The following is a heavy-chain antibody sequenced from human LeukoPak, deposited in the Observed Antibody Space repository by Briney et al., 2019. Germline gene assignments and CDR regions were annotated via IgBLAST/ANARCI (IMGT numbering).Heavy chain of an antibody. CDR1: GGSIRSFY. D-gene: IGHD5-18*01. V-gene: IGHV4-59*08. CDR3: ARHGSPSSYSYGSYFGY. J-gene: IGHJ4*02. CDR2: IYYSGST. Sequence: KTSETLSLTCTVSGGSIRSFYWTWIRQPPGKGLEWIGHIYYSGSTNYNPSLKSRVTISVDTSKNQFSLKLSSVTAADTAVYYCARHGSPSSYSYGSYFGYWGQGTLVTVSS.